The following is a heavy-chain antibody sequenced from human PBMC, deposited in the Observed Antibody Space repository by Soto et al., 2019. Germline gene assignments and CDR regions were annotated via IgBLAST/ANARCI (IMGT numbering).Heavy chain of an antibody. J-gene: IGHJ4*02. D-gene: IGHD6-19*01. Sequence: EVQLLESGGGLVQPGGSLRLSCAASGFTFSSYAMSWVRQAPGKGLEWVSAISGSGGSTYYADYVKGRFTSSRDNSKNALYLQMNSLRAEDTAVYYCAKDSASSGWPFYYWGQGTLVTVSS. CDR1: GFTFSSYA. CDR3: AKDSASSGWPFYY. CDR2: ISGSGGST. V-gene: IGHV3-23*01.